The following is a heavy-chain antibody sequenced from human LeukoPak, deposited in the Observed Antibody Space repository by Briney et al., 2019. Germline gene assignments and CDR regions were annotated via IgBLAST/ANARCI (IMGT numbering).Heavy chain of an antibody. CDR2: IYYSGST. J-gene: IGHJ3*02. D-gene: IGHD6-19*01. CDR1: GGSISSGGYY. Sequence: SQTLSLTCTVSGGSISSGGYYWSWIRQHPGKGLEWIGYIYYSGSTYYNPSLKSRVTISVDTSKNQFSLKLSSVTAADTAVYYCASQHQYSSGWYWYAFDIWGQGTMVTVSS. CDR3: ASQHQYSSGWYWYAFDI. V-gene: IGHV4-31*03.